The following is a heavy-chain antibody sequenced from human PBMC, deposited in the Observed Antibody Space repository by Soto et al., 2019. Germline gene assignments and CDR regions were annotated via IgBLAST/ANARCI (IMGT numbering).Heavy chain of an antibody. CDR2: IIPVFGLV. CDR1: GGTPSNSA. D-gene: IGHD3-22*01. V-gene: IGHV1-69*01. CDR3: AGGRIVVVGSSAYYGMDV. J-gene: IGHJ6*02. Sequence: QVHLLLQSGAEVKKPGSSVKVSCKASGGTPSNSAISWVRQAPGQGLEWMGGIIPVFGLVKYAQNFQGRVTITADESTNTAYMELSSLRPADTAVYYCAGGRIVVVGSSAYYGMDVWGQGTTVTVSS.